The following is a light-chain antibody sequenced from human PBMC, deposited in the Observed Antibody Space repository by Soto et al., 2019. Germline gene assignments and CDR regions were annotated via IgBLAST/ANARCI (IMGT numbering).Light chain of an antibody. CDR3: QQRYNMPIT. CDR2: AAS. CDR1: QTIYNY. Sequence: DIQMTQSPSSLSASVGDRVTITCRASQTIYNYLNWYQTKPGKAPKLLIYAASNFQSGVPSRFSGSGSGTDVTLTISGPQPEEGATDYGQQRYNMPITCGQGPRLEIK. J-gene: IGKJ5*01. V-gene: IGKV1-39*01.